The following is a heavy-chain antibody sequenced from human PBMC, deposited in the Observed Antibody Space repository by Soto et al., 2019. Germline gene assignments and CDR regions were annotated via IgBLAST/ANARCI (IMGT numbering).Heavy chain of an antibody. CDR2: ITSGATTI. CDR3: ARESYGSGKGGLDV. Sequence: PGGSLRLSCAASGFTFSSDEMNWVRQAPGKGLEWVSYITSGATTIYYADSVRGRFTISRDNAKNSLYLQMNSLRAEDTAVYYCARESYGSGKGGLDVWGQGTTVTVSS. D-gene: IGHD3-10*01. J-gene: IGHJ6*02. V-gene: IGHV3-48*03. CDR1: GFTFSSDE.